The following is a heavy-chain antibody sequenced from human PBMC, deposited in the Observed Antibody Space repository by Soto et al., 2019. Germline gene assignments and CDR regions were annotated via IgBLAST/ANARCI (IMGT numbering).Heavy chain of an antibody. V-gene: IGHV3-30*03. CDR2: ISRDGGTK. Sequence: QVQLVESGGGVVQPGRSLRLSCAVSRFTVSTYGVQWVRQAPGKGLEWVAVISRDGGTKYYADSVKGRFTISRDNSRNTLFLEMNILRGDDMAVYYCTGEVASGYWGQGTLVTVSS. CDR1: RFTVSTYG. CDR3: TGEVASGY. J-gene: IGHJ4*02. D-gene: IGHD2-8*02.